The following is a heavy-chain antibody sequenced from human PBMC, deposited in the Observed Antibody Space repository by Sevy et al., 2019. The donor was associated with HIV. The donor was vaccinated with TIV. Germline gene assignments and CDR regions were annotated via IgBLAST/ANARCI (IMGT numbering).Heavy chain of an antibody. CDR3: AGGSTVIVGTHFDY. CDR1: GYSFTSYW. CDR2: IYPGDSDT. V-gene: IGHV5-51*01. Sequence: GESLKISCKGSGYSFTSYWIGWVRQMPGKGLEWMGSIYPGDSDTRYSPSFQGQVTISADKSINTAYLQWRSAKASDMSMYDCAGGSTVIVGTHFDYWGQGTLVTVSS. J-gene: IGHJ4*02. D-gene: IGHD1-26*01.